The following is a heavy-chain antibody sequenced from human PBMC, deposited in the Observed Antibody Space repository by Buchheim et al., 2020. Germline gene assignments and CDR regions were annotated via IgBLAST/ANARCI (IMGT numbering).Heavy chain of an antibody. V-gene: IGHV3-7*01. CDR2: IKQDGSET. D-gene: IGHD2-2*01. J-gene: IGHJ4*02. CDR3: ARDSVCSSTSCYAGDYLGFDY. Sequence: EVQLVESGGGLVQPGGSLRLSCAASGFTFSSYWMSWVRQAPGKGLEWVANIKQDGSETYYVDSVKGRFTISRDNAKNSLYLQMNSLRAEDTAVYYCARDSVCSSTSCYAGDYLGFDYWGQGTL. CDR1: GFTFSSYW.